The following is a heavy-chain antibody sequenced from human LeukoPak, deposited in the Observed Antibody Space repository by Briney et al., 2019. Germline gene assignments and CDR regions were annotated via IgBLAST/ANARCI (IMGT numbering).Heavy chain of an antibody. J-gene: IGHJ4*02. Sequence: GGSLRLSCAVSGFTYGSYAMSWVRQAPGKGLEGVSTISGSGDTYYVDSVKGRFTISRDNSKNTLYLQMNSLRAEDTAVYYCAKEGGYNYGYLDYWGQGGLVTVSS. CDR3: AKEGGYNYGYLDY. D-gene: IGHD5-18*01. CDR2: ISGSGDT. V-gene: IGHV3-23*01. CDR1: GFTYGSYA.